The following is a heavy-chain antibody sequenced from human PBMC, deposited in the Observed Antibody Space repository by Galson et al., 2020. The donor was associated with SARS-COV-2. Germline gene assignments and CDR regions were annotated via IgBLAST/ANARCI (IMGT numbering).Heavy chain of an antibody. J-gene: IGHJ6*02. V-gene: IGHV4-30-4*01. CDR3: ARVSPVVMVYGMDV. D-gene: IGHD3-16*01. CDR2: ISYSGST. Sequence: SQTLSLTRTDSRGSLSRGDYYWSSIRQPPGKGLEWHGYISYSGSTYYNPSLKSRLIISVDTSKNQFSLNLSSVTAADTAVYYCARVSPVVMVYGMDVWGQGTTVTVSS. CDR1: RGSLSRGDYY.